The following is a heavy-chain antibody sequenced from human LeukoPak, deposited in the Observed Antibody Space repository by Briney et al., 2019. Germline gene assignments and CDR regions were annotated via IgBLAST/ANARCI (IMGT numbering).Heavy chain of an antibody. CDR1: GYTFTSYG. J-gene: IGHJ3*02. V-gene: IGHV1-18*01. D-gene: IGHD6-19*01. CDR2: ISGYNGNT. Sequence: ASVKVSCKASGYTFTSYGISWVRQAPGQGLEWMGWISGYNGNTNYAQKLQGRVTMTTDASTSTAYMELRSLRSDDTAVYYCARGYSSGWYTSFDMWGQGTMVTVSS. CDR3: ARGYSSGWYTSFDM.